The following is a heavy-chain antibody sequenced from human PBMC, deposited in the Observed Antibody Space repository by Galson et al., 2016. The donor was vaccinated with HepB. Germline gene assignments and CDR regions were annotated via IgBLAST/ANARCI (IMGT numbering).Heavy chain of an antibody. V-gene: IGHV4-59*08. CDR2: IYYSGST. CDR3: ARQARGLELDY. D-gene: IGHD3/OR15-3a*01. CDR1: GGSISSYY. J-gene: IGHJ4*02. Sequence: ETLSLTCTVSGGSISSYYWSWIRQPPGKGLEWIGDIYYSGSTNYNPSLKSRVTISVDTSQSQFSLKLNSVTAADTAVYYCARQARGLELDYWGQGALITVSS.